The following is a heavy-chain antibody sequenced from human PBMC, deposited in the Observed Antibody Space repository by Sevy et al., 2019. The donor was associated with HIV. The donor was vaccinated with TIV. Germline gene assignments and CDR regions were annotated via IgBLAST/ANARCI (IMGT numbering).Heavy chain of an antibody. CDR3: ARHIAGTIVGAFDF. Sequence: GGSLRLSCAASGLTFSDYYMSWIRQSPGKELEWLAYISNSGSIIYSADSLNDRFTISRDNAKNSLYLQMDNLRVDDTAIYYCARHIAGTIVGAFDFWGQGTLVTVSS. CDR2: ISNSGSII. V-gene: IGHV3-11*04. J-gene: IGHJ3*01. CDR1: GLTFSDYY. D-gene: IGHD2-21*01.